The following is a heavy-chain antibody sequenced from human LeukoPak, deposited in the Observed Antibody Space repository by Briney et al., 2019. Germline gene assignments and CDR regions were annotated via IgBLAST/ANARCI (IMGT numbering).Heavy chain of an antibody. V-gene: IGHV4-59*01. CDR1: GGSISSYY. CDR3: ARVYYYGSGSYYNKAIYYYYYYMDV. Sequence: PSETLSLTCTVSGGSISSYYWSWIRQPPGKGLGWIGYIYYSGSTNYNPSLKSRVTISVDTSKNQFSLKLSSVTAADTAVYYCARVYYYGSGSYYNKAIYYYYYYMDVWGKGTTVTVSS. D-gene: IGHD3-10*01. CDR2: IYYSGST. J-gene: IGHJ6*03.